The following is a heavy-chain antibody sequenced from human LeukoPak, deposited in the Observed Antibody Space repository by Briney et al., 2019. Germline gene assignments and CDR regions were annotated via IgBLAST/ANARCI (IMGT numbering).Heavy chain of an antibody. Sequence: GGSLRLSCAASGFTFSSYGMNWVRQAPGKGLEWVSVISGSGTNTYYADSVKGRFTISRDNSKNTLYLQMNSLRAEDTALYYCVKHSAPVLAAARFDYWGQGNLVTVSS. CDR2: ISGSGTNT. CDR3: VKHSAPVLAAARFDY. D-gene: IGHD2-2*01. CDR1: GFTFSSYG. J-gene: IGHJ4*02. V-gene: IGHV3-23*01.